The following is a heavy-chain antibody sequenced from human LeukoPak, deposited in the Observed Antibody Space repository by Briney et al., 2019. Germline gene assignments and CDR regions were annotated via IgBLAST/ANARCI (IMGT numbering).Heavy chain of an antibody. Sequence: PSETLSLTCTVSGGSISSHYWSWIRQPAGKGLEWVGRIYTGGSTNYNPSLGSRVTMSIDTSKNQFSLKLSSVTAADTAVYYCARDCTSFSCPLFDYWGQGTLVTVSS. CDR2: IYTGGST. D-gene: IGHD2-2*01. J-gene: IGHJ4*02. V-gene: IGHV4-4*07. CDR3: ARDCTSFSCPLFDY. CDR1: GGSISSHY.